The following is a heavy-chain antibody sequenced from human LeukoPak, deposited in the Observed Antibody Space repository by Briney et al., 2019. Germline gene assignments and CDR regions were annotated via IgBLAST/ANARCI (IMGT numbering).Heavy chain of an antibody. V-gene: IGHV4-34*01. CDR3: AGRRAATIDY. CDR2: MYYSESS. J-gene: IGHJ4*02. D-gene: IGHD6-25*01. Sequence: SETLSLTCAVYGGSFSGYYWGWIRQPPGKGLEWIGTMYYSESSYCNPSLKTRVTISVDTSKNQFSLKLSSVTAADTAVYYCAGRRAATIDYWGQGTLVTVSS. CDR1: GGSFSGYY.